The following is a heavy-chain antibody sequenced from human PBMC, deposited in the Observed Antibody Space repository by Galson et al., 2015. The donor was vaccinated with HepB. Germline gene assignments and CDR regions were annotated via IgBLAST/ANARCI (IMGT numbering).Heavy chain of an antibody. Sequence: SLRLSCAASGFTFSTYSINWVRQAPGKGLEWVSSISSSSTYTDYADSVKGRFTISRDNAQNSLYLQMNSLRAEDTAVYYCAGKGDYCNFWSGYYSDAFDIWGQGTMVTVSS. CDR1: GFTFSTYS. CDR3: AGKGDYCNFWSGYYSDAFDI. J-gene: IGHJ3*02. V-gene: IGHV3-21*01. D-gene: IGHD3-3*01. CDR2: ISSSSTYT.